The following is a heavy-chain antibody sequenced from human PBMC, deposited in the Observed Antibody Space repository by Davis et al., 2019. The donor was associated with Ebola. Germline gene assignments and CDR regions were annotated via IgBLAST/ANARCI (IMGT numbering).Heavy chain of an antibody. Sequence: AASVKVSCKASGGTFSSYTISWVRQAPGQGLEWMGRIIPILGIANYAQKFQGRVTITADKSTSTAYMELSSLRSEDTAVYYCARGGTGTKEQNYYYDGMDVWGKGTTVTVSS. CDR3: ARGGTGTKEQNYYYDGMDV. CDR2: IIPILGIA. J-gene: IGHJ6*04. V-gene: IGHV1-69*02. CDR1: GGTFSSYT. D-gene: IGHD1-1*01.